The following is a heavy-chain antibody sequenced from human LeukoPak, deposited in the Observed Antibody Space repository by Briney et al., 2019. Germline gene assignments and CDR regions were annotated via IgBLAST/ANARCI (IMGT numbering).Heavy chain of an antibody. Sequence: GESLKISCKGSGYSFTSYWIGWVRQMPGKGLEWMGIIYPGDSDTRYSPSFQGQVTISADKSISTAYLQWSSLKASDTAMYYCARHGAAAAGPQYFQHWGQGTLVTVSS. D-gene: IGHD6-13*01. J-gene: IGHJ1*01. CDR2: IYPGDSDT. CDR3: ARHGAAAAGPQYFQH. V-gene: IGHV5-51*01. CDR1: GYSFTSYW.